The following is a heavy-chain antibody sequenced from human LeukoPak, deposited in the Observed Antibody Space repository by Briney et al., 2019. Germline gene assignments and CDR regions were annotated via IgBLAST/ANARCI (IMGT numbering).Heavy chain of an antibody. J-gene: IGHJ4*02. Sequence: GGSLRLSCAASGFSFSNYMSWVRQAPGKGLEWVSVIYSGGSTYYADSVKGRFTISRDHSKNTLYPQMNSLRVEDTAVYNCARGGDKGGRPFDYWGQGTLVTVSS. D-gene: IGHD7-27*01. CDR3: ARGGDKGGRPFDY. V-gene: IGHV3-66*01. CDR2: IYSGGST. CDR1: GFSFSNY.